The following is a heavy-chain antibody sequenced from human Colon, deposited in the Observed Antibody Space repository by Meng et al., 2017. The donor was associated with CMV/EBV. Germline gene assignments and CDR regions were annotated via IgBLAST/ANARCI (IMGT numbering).Heavy chain of an antibody. CDR2: VYHTGSI. V-gene: IGHV4-4*02. J-gene: IGHJ4*02. D-gene: IGHD3-9*01. Sequence: SIINNNWWSWVRQPPGEGLEWIGDVYHTGSINYNPSLQSRVTISVDTSNNQFSLKLRSVTAADTAVYYCARSARYYDILTGSYYVDYWGQGSLVTVSS. CDR3: ARSARYYDILTGSYYVDY. CDR1: SIINNNW.